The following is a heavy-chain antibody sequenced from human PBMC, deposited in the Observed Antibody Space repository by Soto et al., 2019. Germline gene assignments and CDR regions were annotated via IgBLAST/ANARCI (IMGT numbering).Heavy chain of an antibody. Sequence: ASVKVSCKASGYTFTSYDINWVRQATGQGLEWMGWMNPNSGNTGYAQKFQGRVTMTRNTSISTAYMELSSLRSEDTAVYYCARGRYCSGGSCEEIWFDPWGQGTLVTVS. CDR3: ARGRYCSGGSCEEIWFDP. J-gene: IGHJ5*02. CDR1: GYTFTSYD. CDR2: MNPNSGNT. V-gene: IGHV1-8*01. D-gene: IGHD2-15*01.